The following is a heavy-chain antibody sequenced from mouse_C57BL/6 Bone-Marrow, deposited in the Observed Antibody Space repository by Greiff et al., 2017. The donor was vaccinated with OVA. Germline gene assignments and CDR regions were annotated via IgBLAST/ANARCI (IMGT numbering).Heavy chain of an antibody. D-gene: IGHD1-1*01. CDR3: ARELRFYYFDY. J-gene: IGHJ2*01. CDR1: GYSITSGYD. V-gene: IGHV3-1*01. CDR2: ISYSGST. Sequence: EVKLVESGPGMVKPSQSLSLTCTVTGYSITSGYDWHCIRHFPGNKLEWMGYISYSGSTNYNPSLKSRISITHDTSKNHFFLKLNSVTTEDTATYYCARELRFYYFDYWGQGTTLTVSS.